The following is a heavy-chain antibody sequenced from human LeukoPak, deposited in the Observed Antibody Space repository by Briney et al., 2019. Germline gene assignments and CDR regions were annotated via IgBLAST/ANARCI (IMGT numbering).Heavy chain of an antibody. CDR3: ARDVGYGSGSTYFDY. D-gene: IGHD3-10*01. J-gene: IGHJ4*02. CDR1: GYTFTGYY. Sequence: GASVKVSCKASGYTFTGYYMHWVRQAPGQGLEWMGIINPSGGSTSYAQKFQGRVTMTRDTSTSTVYMELSSLRSEDTAVYYCARDVGYGSGSTYFDYWGQGTLVTVSS. CDR2: INPSGGST. V-gene: IGHV1-46*01.